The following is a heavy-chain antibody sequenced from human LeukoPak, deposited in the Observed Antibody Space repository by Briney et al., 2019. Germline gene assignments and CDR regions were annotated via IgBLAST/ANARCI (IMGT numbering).Heavy chain of an antibody. CDR1: GITLSNYG. J-gene: IGHJ4*02. CDR3: ARDERGYSYGYGLDY. Sequence: TGGSLRLSCAVSGITLSNYGMSWVRQVPGKGLEWVSGISGSGGNTYYADSVKGRFTISRDNSKNTLYLQMNSLRAEDTAVYYCARDERGYSYGYGLDYWGQGTLVTVSS. CDR2: ISGSGGNT. D-gene: IGHD5-18*01. V-gene: IGHV3-23*01.